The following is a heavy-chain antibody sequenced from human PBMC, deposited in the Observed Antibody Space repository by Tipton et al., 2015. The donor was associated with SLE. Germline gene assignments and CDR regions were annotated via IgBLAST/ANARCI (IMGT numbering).Heavy chain of an antibody. V-gene: IGHV1-8*01. CDR1: GYTFTSYD. CDR3: ARGLGRATVRDY. CDR2: MNPNSGNT. J-gene: IGHJ4*02. D-gene: IGHD1-1*01. Sequence: QSGAEVKKPGASVKVSCRTSGYTFTSYDINWVRQATGQGLEWMGWMNPNSGNTGYAQKFQGRVTMTRNTSISTAYMELSSLTSEDTAVYYCARGLGRATVRDYWGQGTLVTVSS.